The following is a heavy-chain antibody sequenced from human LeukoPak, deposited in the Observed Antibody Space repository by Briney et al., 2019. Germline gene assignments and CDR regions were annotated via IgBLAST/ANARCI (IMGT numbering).Heavy chain of an antibody. V-gene: IGHV1-69*02. J-gene: IGHJ4*02. D-gene: IGHD5-18*01. Sequence: SVKVSCKASGGTFSSYTISWVRQAPGQGLEWMGRIIPILGIANYAQKFQGRVTITADKSTSTAYMELSSLRSEDTAVYYCARGFLRGYSYGYFGYWGQGTLVTVSS. CDR1: GGTFSSYT. CDR2: IIPILGIA. CDR3: ARGFLRGYSYGYFGY.